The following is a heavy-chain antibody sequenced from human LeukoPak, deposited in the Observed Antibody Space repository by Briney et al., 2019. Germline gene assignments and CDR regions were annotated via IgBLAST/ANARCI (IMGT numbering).Heavy chain of an antibody. CDR1: GGSISNFY. CDR2: IYYSGST. V-gene: IGHV4-59*01. D-gene: IGHD2/OR15-2a*01. CDR3: ARDTFTHNFYYMDV. Sequence: PSETLSLTCTVSGGSISNFYWSWIRQPPGKGLEWIGYIYYSGSTNYNPSLKSRVTISIDTSKNQFSLKLSSVTAADTAVYYCARDTFTHNFYYMDVWGKGTTVTVSS. J-gene: IGHJ6*03.